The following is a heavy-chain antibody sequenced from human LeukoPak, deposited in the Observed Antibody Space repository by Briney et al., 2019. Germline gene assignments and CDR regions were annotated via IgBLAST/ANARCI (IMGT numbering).Heavy chain of an antibody. V-gene: IGHV4-4*07. CDR3: ARGCSSTSCRGFDP. Sequence: PSETLSLTCTVSGGSISSYHWSWIRQPAGKGLEWIGRIYTSGSTNYNPSLKSRVTISVDKSKNQFSLKLSSVTAADTAVYYCARGCSSTSCRGFDPWGQGTLVTVSS. D-gene: IGHD2-2*01. J-gene: IGHJ5*02. CDR2: IYTSGST. CDR1: GGSISSYH.